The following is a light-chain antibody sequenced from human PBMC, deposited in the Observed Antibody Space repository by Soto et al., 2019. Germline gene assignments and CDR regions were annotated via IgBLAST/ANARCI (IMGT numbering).Light chain of an antibody. CDR3: QSYDSSLSRV. V-gene: IGLV1-40*01. CDR1: SSNIGAGYD. CDR2: GNS. J-gene: IGLJ2*01. Sequence: QSVLTQPPSVSGAPGQRVTISCTGSSSNIGAGYDVHWYQQLPGPAPKLLIYGNSNRPSGVPDRFSGSKSGTSASLAITGLQAEDEADYYGQSYDSSLSRVFGGGTKLTVL.